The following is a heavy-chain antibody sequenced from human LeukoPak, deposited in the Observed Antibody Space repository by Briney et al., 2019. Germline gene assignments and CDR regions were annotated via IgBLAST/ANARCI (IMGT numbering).Heavy chain of an antibody. V-gene: IGHV3-23*01. CDR1: GFTFSSYG. Sequence: GGTLRLSCAASGFTFSSYGMAWVRQAPRKGLEWVSDISGGGIRTDYADSVKGRFTISRDNSRHTLYLQMNSLRAEDTAVYYCAKRSGGPSPFDYWGQGTLVTVSS. CDR3: AKRSGGPSPFDY. J-gene: IGHJ4*02. D-gene: IGHD3-3*01. CDR2: ISGGGIRT.